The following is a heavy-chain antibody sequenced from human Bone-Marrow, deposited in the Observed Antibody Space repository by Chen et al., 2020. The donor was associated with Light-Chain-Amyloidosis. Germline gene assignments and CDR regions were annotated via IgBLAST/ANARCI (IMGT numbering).Heavy chain of an antibody. CDR3: ARVGFYNWNVHNAFDI. CDR1: GFTVSSYE. D-gene: IGHD1-1*01. Sequence: EVQLVAAGCVLVQPGGSLSLSCAASGFTVSSYEMNWVRQAPGKGLEWVSYISSSGSTIYYADSVKGRFTISRDNAKNSLYLQMNSLRAEDTAVYYCARVGFYNWNVHNAFDIWGQGTMVTVSS. CDR2: ISSSGSTI. J-gene: IGHJ3*02. V-gene: IGHV3-48*03.